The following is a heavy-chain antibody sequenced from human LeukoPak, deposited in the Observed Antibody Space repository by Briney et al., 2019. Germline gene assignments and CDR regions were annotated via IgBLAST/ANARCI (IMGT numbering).Heavy chain of an antibody. J-gene: IGHJ5*02. CDR3: AKLPGYYYDSSGYYGQYNWFDP. CDR1: GFTFSSYG. Sequence: GRSLRLSCAASGFTFSSYGMHWVGQAPGKGLEGGAVISYDGSSKYYADSVKGGFTISRDNSKNTLYLQMNSLRAEDTAVYYCAKLPGYYYDSSGYYGQYNWFDPWGQGTLVTVSS. CDR2: ISYDGSSK. V-gene: IGHV3-30*18. D-gene: IGHD3-22*01.